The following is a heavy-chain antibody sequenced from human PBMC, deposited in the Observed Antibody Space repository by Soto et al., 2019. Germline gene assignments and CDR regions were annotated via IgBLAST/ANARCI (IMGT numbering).Heavy chain of an antibody. CDR3: ARDSATMVRGVIANGFDP. V-gene: IGHV4-59*11. J-gene: IGHJ5*02. Sequence: PSETLSLTCTVSGCSISSHYWSWIRQPPGKGLEWIGYIYYSGSTNYNPSLKSRVTISVDTSKNQFSLKLSSVTAADTAVYYCARDSATMVRGVIANGFDPWGQGTLVTVSS. CDR2: IYYSGST. D-gene: IGHD3-10*01. CDR1: GCSISSHY.